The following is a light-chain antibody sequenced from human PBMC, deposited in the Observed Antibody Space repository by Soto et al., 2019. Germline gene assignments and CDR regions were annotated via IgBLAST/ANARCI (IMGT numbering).Light chain of an antibody. CDR1: SSDVGSYNL. V-gene: IGLV2-23*01. J-gene: IGLJ3*02. Sequence: QSALTQPASVSGSPGQSITISCTGTSSDVGSYNLVSWYQQHPGKAPKLMIFEDTKRPSGVSNRFFGSKSGNTASLTVSGLQAEDEADYYCCSYAGSDTWVFGGGTKLTVL. CDR3: CSYAGSDTWV. CDR2: EDT.